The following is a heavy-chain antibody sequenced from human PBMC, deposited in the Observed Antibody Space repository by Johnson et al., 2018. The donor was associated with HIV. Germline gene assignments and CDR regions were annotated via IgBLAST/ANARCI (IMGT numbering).Heavy chain of an antibody. J-gene: IGHJ3*02. D-gene: IGHD2-15*01. CDR3: ARSKDCSGGSCPDGFDI. CDR2: ISTSGSTI. Sequence: QVLLVESGGGLVKPGGSLRLSCIASGFTFSDYYMSWIRQAPGKGLEWVSYISTSGSTIYSADSVQGRFTISRDNAKNSLYLQMNRLRAEDTAVYYCARSKDCSGGSCPDGFDIWGQGTMVIVSS. CDR1: GFTFSDYY. V-gene: IGHV3-11*04.